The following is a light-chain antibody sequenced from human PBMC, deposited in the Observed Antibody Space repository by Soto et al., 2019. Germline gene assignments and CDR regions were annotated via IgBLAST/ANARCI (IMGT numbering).Light chain of an antibody. CDR3: QQRSNWPPYT. CDR1: HSVSSY. J-gene: IGKJ2*01. Sequence: EIVLTQSPATLSLSPGERATLSCRARHSVSSYLAWYQQKPGQAPRLLIYDASNRATGIPARFSGSGSGTDFTLTNSSLEPEDFAVYYCQQRSNWPPYTFGQGTKLEIK. CDR2: DAS. V-gene: IGKV3-11*01.